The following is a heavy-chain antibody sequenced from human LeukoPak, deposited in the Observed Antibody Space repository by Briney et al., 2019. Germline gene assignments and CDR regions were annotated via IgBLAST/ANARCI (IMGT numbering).Heavy chain of an antibody. Sequence: PSETLSLTCTVSGGSISSYYWSWIRQPPGKGLEWIGYIYYSGSTNYNPSLKSRVTMSVDTSKSQFSLKLSSVTAADTAVYYCASLFGFYGDHANSFDYWGQGTLVTVSS. CDR3: ASLFGFYGDHANSFDY. V-gene: IGHV4-59*01. CDR1: GGSISSYY. J-gene: IGHJ4*02. CDR2: IYYSGST. D-gene: IGHD4-17*01.